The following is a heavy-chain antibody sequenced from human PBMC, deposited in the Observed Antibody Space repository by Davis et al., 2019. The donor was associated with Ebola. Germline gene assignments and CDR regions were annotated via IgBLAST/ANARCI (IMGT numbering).Heavy chain of an antibody. V-gene: IGHV3-33*01. CDR2: IWYDGSNK. Sequence: PGGSLRLSCAASGFTFSDYAMHWVRQAPGKGLEWVIVIWYDGSNKYSAESVKGRFTISRDNSKNTVHLQMNSLRAEDTAIYYCARGQRLSEYWGQGTPVTVSS. J-gene: IGHJ4*02. CDR3: ARGQRLSEY. CDR1: GFTFSDYA.